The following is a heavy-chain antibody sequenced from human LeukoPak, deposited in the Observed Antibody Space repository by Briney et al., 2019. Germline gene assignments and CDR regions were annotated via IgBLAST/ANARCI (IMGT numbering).Heavy chain of an antibody. CDR3: ARVAAYCSSTSCFWFDP. CDR2: INPNSGGT. CDR1: GYTFTGYY. Sequence: ASVKVSCKASGYTFTGYYMHWVRQAPGQGLEWMGWINPNSGGTNYAQKFQGRVTMTRDTSISTAYMEQSRLRSDDTAVYYCARVAAYCSSTSCFWFDPWGQGTLVTVSS. V-gene: IGHV1-2*02. D-gene: IGHD2-2*01. J-gene: IGHJ5*02.